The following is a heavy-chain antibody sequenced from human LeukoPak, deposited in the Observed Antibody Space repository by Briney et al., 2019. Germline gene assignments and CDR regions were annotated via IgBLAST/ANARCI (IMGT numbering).Heavy chain of an antibody. Sequence: SETLSLTCTVSGGSISSYYWSWIRQPPGKGLEWIAYIYYSGSTNYNPSLKSRVTISVDTSKNQFSLKLSSVTAADPAVYYCARGGLGRLTYYYDSSGYYLAYWGQGTLVTVSS. CDR1: GGSISSYY. D-gene: IGHD3-22*01. J-gene: IGHJ4*02. CDR3: ARGGLGRLTYYYDSSGYYLAY. CDR2: IYYSGST. V-gene: IGHV4-59*01.